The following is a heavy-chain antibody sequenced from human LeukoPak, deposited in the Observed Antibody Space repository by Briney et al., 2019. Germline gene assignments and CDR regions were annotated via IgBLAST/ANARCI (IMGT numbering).Heavy chain of an antibody. J-gene: IGHJ5*02. Sequence: GESLKISCKGSGCIFTSYWIGWVRQMPGKGLEWMGIIYPGDSDTRYSPSFQGQVTISADKSISTAYLQWSSLKASDTAMYYCARQNYDILTEPNWFDPWGQGTLVTVSS. CDR3: ARQNYDILTEPNWFDP. CDR1: GCIFTSYW. V-gene: IGHV5-51*01. CDR2: IYPGDSDT. D-gene: IGHD3-9*01.